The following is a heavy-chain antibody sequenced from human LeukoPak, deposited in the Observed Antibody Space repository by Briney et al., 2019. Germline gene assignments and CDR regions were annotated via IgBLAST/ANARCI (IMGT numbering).Heavy chain of an antibody. CDR1: GFTFSSYS. CDR3: ARLGSSSWNNLFDP. Sequence: GGSLRLSCAASGFTFSSYSMNWVRQAPGKGLEWVSSISSSSSYIYYADSVRGRFTISRHNAKNSLYLQMNSLRAEDTAVYYCARLGSSSWNNLFDPWGQGTLVTVSS. CDR2: ISSSSSYI. D-gene: IGHD6-13*01. V-gene: IGHV3-21*01. J-gene: IGHJ5*02.